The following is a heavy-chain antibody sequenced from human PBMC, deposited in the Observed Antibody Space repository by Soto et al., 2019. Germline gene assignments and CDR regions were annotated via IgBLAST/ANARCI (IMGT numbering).Heavy chain of an antibody. CDR3: ARAGPLVSLFDY. CDR2: IKQDGSEK. Sequence: GGSLRLSCEASGFTFSSYWMSWVRQAPGKGLEWVANIKQDGSEKYYVDSVKGRFTISRDNAKNSLYLQMNSLRAEDTAVYYCARAGPLVSLFDYWGQGTLVTVSS. J-gene: IGHJ4*02. D-gene: IGHD1-20*01. V-gene: IGHV3-7*01. CDR1: GFTFSSYW.